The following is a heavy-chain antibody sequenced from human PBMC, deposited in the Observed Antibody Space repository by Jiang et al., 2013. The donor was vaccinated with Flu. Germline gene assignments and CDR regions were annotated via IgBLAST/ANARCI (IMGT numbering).Heavy chain of an antibody. J-gene: IGHJ4*02. CDR1: GGSINNYY. D-gene: IGHD1-26*01. CDR3: ARGGSYSGTVDY. Sequence: GSGLVKPSETLSLTCTVSGGSINNYYWSWIRQPPGKGLEWIGYIFYSGSTNYSPSLKSRVTISVDTSKNHFSLKLSSVTAADTAVYYCARGGSYSGTVDYWGQGTLVTVSS. V-gene: IGHV4-59*08. CDR2: IFYSGST.